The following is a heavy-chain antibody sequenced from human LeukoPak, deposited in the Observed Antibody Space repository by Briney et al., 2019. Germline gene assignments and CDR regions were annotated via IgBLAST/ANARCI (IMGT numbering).Heavy chain of an antibody. CDR2: IYYTGST. V-gene: IGHV4-59*01. D-gene: IGHD1-26*01. Sequence: PSETLSLTCTVSGGSISSYYWSWIRQPPGKGLEWIGYIYYTGSTNYNPSLRSRVTISVDTSKNQFSLELSSVTAADTAVYYCARDLHPRYYLPDYWGQGTLVTVSS. CDR1: GGSISSYY. CDR3: ARDLHPRYYLPDY. J-gene: IGHJ4*02.